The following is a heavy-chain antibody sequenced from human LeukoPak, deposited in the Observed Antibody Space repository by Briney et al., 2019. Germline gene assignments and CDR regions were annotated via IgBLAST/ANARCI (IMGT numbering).Heavy chain of an antibody. CDR2: ISSSGSTI. CDR3: AKPGSTGYSSGWYGDFQH. D-gene: IGHD6-19*01. V-gene: IGHV3-11*04. Sequence: PGGSLRLSCAASGFTFSDYYMSWIRQAPGKGLEWVSYISSSGSTIYYADSVKGRFTISRDNSKNTLYLQMNSLRAEDTAVYYCAKPGSTGYSSGWYGDFQHWGQGTLVTVSS. CDR1: GFTFSDYY. J-gene: IGHJ1*01.